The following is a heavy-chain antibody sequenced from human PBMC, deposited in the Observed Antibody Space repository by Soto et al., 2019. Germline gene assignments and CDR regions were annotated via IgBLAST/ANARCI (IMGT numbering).Heavy chain of an antibody. CDR1: GFTYSSYA. V-gene: IGHV3-23*01. CDR2: ISGSGGST. CDR3: ARNFGDYDFWSGYPSPL. Sequence: EVQVLESGGGLVQPGGSLRLSCAASGFTYSSYAMNWVRQAPGKGLEWVSAISGSGGSTYYADSVKGRFTISRDNSKNSLYLQMNSLRAEDTAVYYCARNFGDYDFWSGYPSPLWGQGTLVTVSS. J-gene: IGHJ4*02. D-gene: IGHD3-3*01.